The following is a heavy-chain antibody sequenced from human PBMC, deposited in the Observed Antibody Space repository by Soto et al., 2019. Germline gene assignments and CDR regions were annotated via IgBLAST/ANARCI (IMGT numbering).Heavy chain of an antibody. CDR2: INHSGST. J-gene: IGHJ6*02. V-gene: IGHV4-34*01. D-gene: IGHD5-18*01. Sequence: QVQLQQWGAGLLKPSETLSLTCAVYGGSFSGYYWSWIRQPPGKGLEWIGEINHSGSTNYNPSLKSRVTISVYTSKNQFSLKLSSVTAADTAVYYCARGQIDRRIQRPYPRNYYYYGMDVWGQGTTVTVSS. CDR1: GGSFSGYY. CDR3: ARGQIDRRIQRPYPRNYYYYGMDV.